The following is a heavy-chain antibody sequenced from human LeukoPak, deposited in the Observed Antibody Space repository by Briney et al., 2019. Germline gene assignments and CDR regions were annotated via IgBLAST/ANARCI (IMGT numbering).Heavy chain of an antibody. Sequence: GGSLRPSCAPSGLTFSTYAMSWFRQAPGKGLKWVPAISGSGGSTYYADSVKGRFTISRDNSKNTLYLQMNSLRAEDTAVYYCAKPRVQWLEYFDYWGQGTLVTVSS. CDR1: GLTFSTYA. J-gene: IGHJ4*02. D-gene: IGHD6-19*01. CDR3: AKPRVQWLEYFDY. CDR2: ISGSGGST. V-gene: IGHV3-23*01.